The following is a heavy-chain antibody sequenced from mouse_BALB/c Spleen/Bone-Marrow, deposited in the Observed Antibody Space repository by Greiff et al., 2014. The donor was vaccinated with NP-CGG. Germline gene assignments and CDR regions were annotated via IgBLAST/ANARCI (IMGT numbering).Heavy chain of an antibody. J-gene: IGHJ4*01. Sequence: EVQLVESGGGLVEPGGSLKLSCEASGFTFIAYTMSWVRQTPEKRLEWVAYINNGGGSTYYPDTVKGRFTISRDNAKNTLYLQMSSLKSEDTAMYYCARHGEERPVLAMDYWGQGTSVTVSS. CDR3: ARHGEERPVLAMDY. CDR1: GFTFIAYT. CDR2: INNGGGST. D-gene: IGHD2-14*01. V-gene: IGHV5-12-2*01.